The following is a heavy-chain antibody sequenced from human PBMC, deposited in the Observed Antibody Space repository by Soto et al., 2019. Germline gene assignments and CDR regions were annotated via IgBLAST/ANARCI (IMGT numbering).Heavy chain of an antibody. CDR1: GFSLSTSGVG. Sequence: SGPTLVNPTQTLTLTCTFSGFSLSTSGVGVGWIRQPPGKALEWLALIYWDDDKRYSPSLKSRLTITKDTSKDQVVLTMTNMDPVDTATYYCAQALWPKYYFDYWGQGTLVTVSS. CDR3: AQALWPKYYFDY. J-gene: IGHJ4*02. CDR2: IYWDDDK. V-gene: IGHV2-5*02. D-gene: IGHD3-10*01.